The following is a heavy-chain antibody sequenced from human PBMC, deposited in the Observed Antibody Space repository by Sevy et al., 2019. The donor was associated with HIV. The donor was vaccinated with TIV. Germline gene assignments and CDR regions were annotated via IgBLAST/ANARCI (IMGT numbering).Heavy chain of an antibody. CDR2: ISSSGSSI. CDR3: AREPSEYCSPMSCYLGYSWFDP. CDR1: GFTFSYHG. Sequence: GGSLRLSCAASGFTFSYHGMNWVRQTPGKGLEWISYISSSGSSIYYADSVRGRFTISRDNDKNSLYLQMNSLRAEDTAIYYCAREPSEYCSPMSCYLGYSWFDPWGQGTQVTVSS. V-gene: IGHV3-48*01. D-gene: IGHD2-2*01. J-gene: IGHJ5*02.